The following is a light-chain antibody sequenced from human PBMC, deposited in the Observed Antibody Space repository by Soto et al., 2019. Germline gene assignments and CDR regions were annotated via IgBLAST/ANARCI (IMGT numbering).Light chain of an antibody. CDR1: QSVAGTN. Sequence: ESVLTQSPGTLSLSPGERATLSCRASQSVAGTNLAWYQQKPGQGPRLLIYGASFMATGIPDRFSGSGSGTDFTLTISRLEPEDFAVYYCQQYDSSPRTFGQGTRVEIK. CDR2: GAS. CDR3: QQYDSSPRT. V-gene: IGKV3-20*01. J-gene: IGKJ1*01.